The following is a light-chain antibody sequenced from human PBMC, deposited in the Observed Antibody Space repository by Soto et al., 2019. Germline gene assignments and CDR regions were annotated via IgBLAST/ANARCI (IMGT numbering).Light chain of an antibody. CDR2: GAS. V-gene: IGKV3-15*01. J-gene: IGKJ1*01. CDR1: QSVGSN. Sequence: EIVMTQSPATLSVSPGERATLSCRASQSVGSNLAWYQQRRGQAPRLLIYGASTRATGIPARFTGSGSGTEFTLTISSLQYEDFAAYYCQHYNGWPRTFGRGTKVEVK. CDR3: QHYNGWPRT.